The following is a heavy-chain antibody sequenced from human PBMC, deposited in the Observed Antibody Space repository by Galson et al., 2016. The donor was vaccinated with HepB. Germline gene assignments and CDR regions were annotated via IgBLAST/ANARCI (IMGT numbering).Heavy chain of an antibody. CDR3: ARVIFGEFLFDH. V-gene: IGHV3-21*01. D-gene: IGHD3-10*02. CDR2: INSRSNYI. Sequence: SLRLSCAASGFNFSTSSMNWVRQAPGKGLEWVSSINSRSNYIRYADSVQGRFTISRDNAKNSVYLQMNNLRAEDTAMYFCARVIFGEFLFDHWGQGTQVTVSS. J-gene: IGHJ5*02. CDR1: GFNFSTSS.